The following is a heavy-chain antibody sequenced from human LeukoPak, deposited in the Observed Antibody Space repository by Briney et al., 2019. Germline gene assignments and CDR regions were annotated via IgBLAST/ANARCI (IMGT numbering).Heavy chain of an antibody. CDR2: INAGNGNT. D-gene: IGHD3-22*01. CDR3: ARSSPYYYDTTGYYYSYFDS. Sequence: ASVKVSCKASGHTFTSYAMHWVRQAPGQRLEWMGWINAGNGNTKYSQKFQGRVTITRDTSASTAYMELSSLRSEDTAVYYCARSSPYYYDTTGYYYSYFDSWGQGTLVTVSS. V-gene: IGHV1-3*01. CDR1: GHTFTSYA. J-gene: IGHJ4*02.